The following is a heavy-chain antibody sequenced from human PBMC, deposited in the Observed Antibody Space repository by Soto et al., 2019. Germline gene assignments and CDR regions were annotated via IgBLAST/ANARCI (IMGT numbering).Heavy chain of an antibody. CDR3: ASLTDTITMVRGSYYYYGMDV. CDR1: GYTFTSYA. D-gene: IGHD3-10*01. Sequence: ASVKISCKASGYTFTSYAMHWVRQAPGQRLEWMGWINAGNGNTKYSQKFQGRVIITRDTSASTAYMELSSLRSEDTAVYYCASLTDTITMVRGSYYYYGMDVWGQGTTVTVSS. V-gene: IGHV1-3*01. CDR2: INAGNGNT. J-gene: IGHJ6*02.